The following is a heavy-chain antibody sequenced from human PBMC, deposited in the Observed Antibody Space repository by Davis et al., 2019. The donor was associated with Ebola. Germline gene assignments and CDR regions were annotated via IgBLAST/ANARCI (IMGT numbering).Heavy chain of an antibody. V-gene: IGHV1-69*13. CDR1: GYSFKNYA. CDR2: IIPVFGIT. CDR3: TKSPLFDY. J-gene: IGHJ4*02. Sequence: AASVKVSCKASGYSFKNYAISWVRQAPGLGLEWMGGIIPVFGITRYAPRFQGRASITADESTSTFFMEMSSLRYEDTAVYYCTKSPLFDYWGQGILVTVSS.